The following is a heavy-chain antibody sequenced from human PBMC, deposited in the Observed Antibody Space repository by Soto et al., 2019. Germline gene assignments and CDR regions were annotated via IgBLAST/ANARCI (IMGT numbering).Heavy chain of an antibody. CDR3: ARMGAVHCVSIRCYPSTIIVYGMDD. J-gene: IGHJ6*02. CDR1: GFTFSSDT. V-gene: IGHV3-21*01. Sequence: PGGSLRLSCAASGFTFSSDTMNWVRQAPGKVLEWVSSISTSGSYIYYADSLKGRFTVSRDNAKKSLYLQMNSLCAEDTAVYYLARMGAVHCVSIRCYPSTIIVYGMDDWGQGTTVTVSS. D-gene: IGHD2-2*01. CDR2: ISTSGSYI.